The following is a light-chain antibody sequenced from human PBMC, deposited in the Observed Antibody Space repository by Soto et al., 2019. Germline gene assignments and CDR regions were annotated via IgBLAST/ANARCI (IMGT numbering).Light chain of an antibody. V-gene: IGLV2-14*01. CDR2: EVS. CDR1: SSDVGGYKY. J-gene: IGLJ1*01. CDR3: SSYTSSTTYV. Sequence: QSVLTQPASVSGSPGQSITISCTGTSSDVGGYKYVSWYQQHPGKAPKVMIYEVSNRPSGVSNRFSGSKSGNTASLTISGLQADDEAAYYCSSYTSSTTYVFGPGTKVTVL.